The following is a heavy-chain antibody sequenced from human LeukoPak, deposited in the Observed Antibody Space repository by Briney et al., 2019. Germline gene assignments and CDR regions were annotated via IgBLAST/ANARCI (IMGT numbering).Heavy chain of an antibody. Sequence: PSETLSLTCAASGGSISSGGYSWSWIRQPPGKGLEWIGYIYHSGSTYYNPSLKSRVTISVDRSKNQFSLKLSSVTAADTAVYYCARVAYCSGGSCQPGWFDPWGQGTLVTVSS. V-gene: IGHV4-30-2*01. D-gene: IGHD2-15*01. CDR1: GGSISSGGYS. CDR3: ARVAYCSGGSCQPGWFDP. J-gene: IGHJ5*02. CDR2: IYHSGST.